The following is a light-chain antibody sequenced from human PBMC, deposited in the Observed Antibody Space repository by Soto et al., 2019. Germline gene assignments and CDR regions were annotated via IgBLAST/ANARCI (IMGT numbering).Light chain of an antibody. V-gene: IGKV3-20*01. Sequence: EIVLTQSPGTLSLSPGERATLSCRASQSVSDSYLAWYQQKPGQAPRLLIYASSRATGIPDRFSGSGSGTDFSLTISRLEPEDFAVYYCHHYGTSALFGPLTTVDIK. CDR1: QSVSDSY. CDR2: AS. J-gene: IGKJ3*01. CDR3: HHYGTSAL.